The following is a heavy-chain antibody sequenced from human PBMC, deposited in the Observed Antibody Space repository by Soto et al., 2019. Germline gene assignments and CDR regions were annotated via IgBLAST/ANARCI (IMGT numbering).Heavy chain of an antibody. D-gene: IGHD3-3*01. CDR1: GFTFSSYA. V-gene: IGHV3-30-3*01. J-gene: IGHJ3*02. CDR3: ARDNGSDFHDAFDI. CDR2: ISYDGSNK. Sequence: PGGSLRLSCAASGFTFSSYAMHWVRQAPGKGLEWVAVISYDGSNKYYADSVKGRFTISRDNSKNTLYLQMNSLRAEDTAVYYCARDNGSDFHDAFDIWGQGTMVTVSS.